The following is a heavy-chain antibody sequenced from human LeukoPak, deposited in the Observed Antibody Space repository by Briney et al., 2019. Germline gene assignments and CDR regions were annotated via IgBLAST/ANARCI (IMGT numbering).Heavy chain of an antibody. V-gene: IGHV4-39*07. CDR2: IYHSGST. J-gene: IGHJ4*02. CDR3: ARREFRSGSYGFDY. CDR1: GGSISSSSYY. D-gene: IGHD1-26*01. Sequence: PSETLSLTCTVSGGSISSSSYYWGWIRQPPGKGLEWIGSIYHSGSTYYNPSLKSRVTISVDTSKNQFSLKLSSVTAADTAVYYCARREFRSGSYGFDYWGQGTLVTVSS.